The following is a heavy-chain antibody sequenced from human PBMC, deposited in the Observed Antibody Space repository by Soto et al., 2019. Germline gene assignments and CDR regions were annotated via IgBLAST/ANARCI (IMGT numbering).Heavy chain of an antibody. Sequence: ASVKVSCKASGYTFSTYYMHWVRQAPGQGYEWMGIINPSGGSTTYAQKFQGRVTMTRDTSTTTVYMELSSLKSEDTAVYYCARYDYNGYYFADWGQGTLVPVSS. CDR2: INPSGGST. CDR1: GYTFSTYY. CDR3: ARYDYNGYYFAD. V-gene: IGHV1-46*01. D-gene: IGHD4-4*01. J-gene: IGHJ4*02.